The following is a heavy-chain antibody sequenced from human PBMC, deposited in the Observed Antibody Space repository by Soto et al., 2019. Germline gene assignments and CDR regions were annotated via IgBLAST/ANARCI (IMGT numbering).Heavy chain of an antibody. CDR2: ISSSGGST. D-gene: IGHD3-22*01. CDR3: AKDPITMIVVVKEDLDY. J-gene: IGHJ4*02. Sequence: EVQLLESGGGLVQPGGSLRLSCAASGFTFSSYAMSWVRQAPGKGLEWVSAISSSGGSTYYADSVKGRFTISRDNSKNTLYLQMNSLRAEDTAVYYCAKDPITMIVVVKEDLDYWGQGTLVTVSS. V-gene: IGHV3-23*01. CDR1: GFTFSSYA.